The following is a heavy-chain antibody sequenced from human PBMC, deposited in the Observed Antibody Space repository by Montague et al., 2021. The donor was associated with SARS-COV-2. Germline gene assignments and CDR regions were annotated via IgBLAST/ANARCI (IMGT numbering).Heavy chain of an antibody. D-gene: IGHD3-9*01. CDR2: TYYRSKWDS. CDR3: SSSGITLTGLDAFDI. CDR1: GDSVSSKSVA. Sequence: CAISGDSVSSKSVAWNWLRQSPSRGLEWLGRTYYRSKWDSDYAEAFKXXLVIPPDTAKNQVSLQLNSVIPEDTAVYFCSSSGITLTGLDAFDIWGQGTMVTVS. V-gene: IGHV6-1*01. J-gene: IGHJ3*02.